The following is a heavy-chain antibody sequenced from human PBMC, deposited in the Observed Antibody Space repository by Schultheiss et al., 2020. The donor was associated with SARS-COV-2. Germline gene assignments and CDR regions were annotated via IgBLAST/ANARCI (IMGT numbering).Heavy chain of an antibody. CDR1: GFTFSSYW. D-gene: IGHD2-2*02. CDR2: ISGSGGST. V-gene: IGHV3-23*01. Sequence: GESLKISCAASGFTFSSYWMHWVRQAPGKGLEWVSAISGSGGSTYYADSVKGRFTISRDNSKNTLYLQMNSLRAEDTAVYYCAKDSGIVVPAAILGAFDIWGQGTMVTVSS. J-gene: IGHJ3*02. CDR3: AKDSGIVVPAAILGAFDI.